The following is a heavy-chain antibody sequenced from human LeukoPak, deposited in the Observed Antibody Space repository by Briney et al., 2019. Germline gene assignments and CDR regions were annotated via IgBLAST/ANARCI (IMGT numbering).Heavy chain of an antibody. Sequence: SETLSLTCTVSGGSISSYWSWIRQSPGKGLEWIGYIYFTGTTNYNPSLKSRLTISIDTSRNQFTLKLSSATAADTAIYYCVNGGSYLTKWGQGTLVTVSS. CDR3: VNGGSYLTK. CDR1: GGSISSY. J-gene: IGHJ4*02. D-gene: IGHD3-10*01. CDR2: IYFTGTT. V-gene: IGHV4-59*01.